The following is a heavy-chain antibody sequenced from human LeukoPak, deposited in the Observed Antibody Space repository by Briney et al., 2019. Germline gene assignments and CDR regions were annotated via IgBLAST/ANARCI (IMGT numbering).Heavy chain of an antibody. Sequence: GASVKVSCKASGYTFTSYGISWVRQAPGQGLEWMGRINPNSGGTNYAQKFQGRVTMTRDTSISTAYMELSRLRSDDTAVYYCASPTVTPFYYYYGMDVWGQGTTVTVSS. CDR3: ASPTVTPFYYYYGMDV. D-gene: IGHD4-17*01. J-gene: IGHJ6*02. CDR1: GYTFTSYG. V-gene: IGHV1-2*06. CDR2: INPNSGGT.